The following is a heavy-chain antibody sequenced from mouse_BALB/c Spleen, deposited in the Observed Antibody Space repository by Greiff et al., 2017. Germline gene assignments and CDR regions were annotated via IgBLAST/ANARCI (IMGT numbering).Heavy chain of an antibody. CDR3: ARAPYGNLAMDY. Sequence: EVKLMESGGGLVQPGGSRKLSCAASGFTFSSFGMHWVRQAPEKGLEWVAYISSGSSTIYYADTVKGRFTISRDNPKNTLFLQMTSLRSEDTAMYYCARAPYGNLAMDYWGQGTSVTVSS. J-gene: IGHJ4*01. CDR1: GFTFSSFG. V-gene: IGHV5-17*02. D-gene: IGHD2-1*01. CDR2: ISSGSSTI.